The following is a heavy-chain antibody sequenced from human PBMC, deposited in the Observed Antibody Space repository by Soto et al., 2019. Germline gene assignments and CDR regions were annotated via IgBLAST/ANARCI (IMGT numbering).Heavy chain of an antibody. Sequence: EVQLFESGGGLVQPGGSLRLSCAASGFTFSSYAMSWVRQAPVKGLEWVSAISGSGGSTYYAESVKGRFTISRDNSKNTLDLQMNSLRAEDTAVYYCAKDTRSGRVGHFDYWGQGTLVTVSS. V-gene: IGHV3-23*01. CDR1: GFTFSSYA. CDR2: ISGSGGST. D-gene: IGHD2-15*01. J-gene: IGHJ4*02. CDR3: AKDTRSGRVGHFDY.